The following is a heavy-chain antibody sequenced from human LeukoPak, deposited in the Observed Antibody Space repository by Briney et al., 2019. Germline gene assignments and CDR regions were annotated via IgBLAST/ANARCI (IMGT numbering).Heavy chain of an antibody. CDR2: ISSSGSPI. CDR1: GFTFSDYY. V-gene: IGHV3-11*04. D-gene: IGHD3-16*02. CDR3: ARDRHYDYVWGTYRQDTFDF. J-gene: IGHJ4*02. Sequence: GGSLRLSCATSGFTFSDYYMSWIRQAPGKGLEWVSYISSSGSPIYYADSVKGRFTISRDNAKNSLYLQMNSLRAEDTAVYYCARDRHYDYVWGTYRQDTFDFWGQGTLVTVSS.